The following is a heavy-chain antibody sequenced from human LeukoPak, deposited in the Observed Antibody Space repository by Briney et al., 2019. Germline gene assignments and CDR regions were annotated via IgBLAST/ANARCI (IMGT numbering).Heavy chain of an antibody. CDR1: GFTFSSYE. D-gene: IGHD5-24*01. V-gene: IGHV3-48*03. CDR3: ASRNRRDGYNYFDH. J-gene: IGHJ4*02. CDR2: ISSSGTTI. Sequence: GGSLRLSCAASGFTFSSYEMNWVRQAPGKGLEWVSFISSSGTTIFYADSVKGRFTISRDNAKNSLYLQMNSLRAEDTAAYYCASRNRRDGYNYFDHWGQGTLVTVSS.